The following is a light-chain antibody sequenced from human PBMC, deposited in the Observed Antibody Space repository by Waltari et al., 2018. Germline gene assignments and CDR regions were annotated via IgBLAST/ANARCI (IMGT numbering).Light chain of an antibody. V-gene: IGKV1-33*01. CDR3: QQYANLPLT. J-gene: IGKJ4*01. Sequence: DTQMTQSPSSLSASVGDRVTITCQASQDIRENLNWFQQKPGKAPQALIFDASRSQAVVPSRFSGSGSGTDFAFTISSLQPEDIGTYYCQQYANLPLTFGGGTRVEL. CDR1: QDIREN. CDR2: DAS.